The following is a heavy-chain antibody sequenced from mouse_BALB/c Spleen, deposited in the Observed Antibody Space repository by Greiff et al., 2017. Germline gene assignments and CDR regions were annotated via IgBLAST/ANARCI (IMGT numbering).Heavy chain of an antibody. Sequence: EVQVVESGGGLVKPGGSLKLSCAASGFTFSSYAMSWVRQTPEKRLEWVASISSGGSTYYPDSVKGRFTISRDNARNILYLQMSSLRSEDTAMYYCASYGYGYAMDYWGQGTSVTVSS. CDR1: GFTFSSYA. D-gene: IGHD1-2*01. CDR3: ASYGYGYAMDY. V-gene: IGHV5-6-5*01. J-gene: IGHJ4*01. CDR2: ISSGGST.